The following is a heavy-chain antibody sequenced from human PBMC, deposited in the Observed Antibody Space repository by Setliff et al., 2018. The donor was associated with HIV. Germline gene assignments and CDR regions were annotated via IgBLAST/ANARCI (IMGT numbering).Heavy chain of an antibody. Sequence: PGGSLRLSCAASGFTFSSYAMSWVRQAPGKGLEWVSAISGSRGSTFYADSVKGRFTMSGDNSKNTVYLQMNTLRAEDTAVYYCAKAQWLLSHWGFDPWGQGTLVTVSS. CDR1: GFTFSSYA. J-gene: IGHJ5*02. CDR2: ISGSRGST. V-gene: IGHV3-23*01. D-gene: IGHD3-3*01. CDR3: AKAQWLLSHWGFDP.